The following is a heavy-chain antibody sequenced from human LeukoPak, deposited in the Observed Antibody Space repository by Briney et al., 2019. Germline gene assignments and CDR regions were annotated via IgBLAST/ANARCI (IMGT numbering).Heavy chain of an antibody. V-gene: IGHV5-51*01. CDR2: IYPGDTDT. J-gene: IGHJ4*02. D-gene: IGHD3-16*01. Sequence: PGASLQISCKASGYKFTSFWIGGVRQLPGKGQERMAMIYPGDTDTRYNPSFEGQVTISADQSVSNVYLQWNSLKASDTAMYYCVRQGGRGGSIWGSSYCWGQGTLVSVSS. CDR1: GYKFTSFW. CDR3: VRQGGRGGSIWGSSYC.